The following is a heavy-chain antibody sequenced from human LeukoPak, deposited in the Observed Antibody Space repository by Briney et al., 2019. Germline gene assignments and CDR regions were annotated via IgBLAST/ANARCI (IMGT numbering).Heavy chain of an antibody. J-gene: IGHJ4*02. D-gene: IGHD3-16*02. CDR3: ASPGGSLSVAATGAFDY. V-gene: IGHV1-69*13. CDR1: GGTFSSYG. CDR2: IIPIFGTA. Sequence: SVKVSCKASGGTFSSYGIIWVRQAPGQGLEWVGGIIPIFGTANYAQRFQGRVTVSADESTSTAYMELSSLRSEDTAVYYCASPGGSLSVAATGAFDYWGQGTLVTVSS.